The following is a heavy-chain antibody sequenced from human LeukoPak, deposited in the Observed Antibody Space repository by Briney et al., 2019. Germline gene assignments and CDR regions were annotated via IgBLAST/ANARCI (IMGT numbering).Heavy chain of an antibody. D-gene: IGHD3-22*01. CDR1: GGSFSGYY. J-gene: IGHJ6*03. CDR2: INHSGST. CDR3: ARDYDSSGYYYQRYYYYMDV. Sequence: SETLSLTCAVYGGSFSGYYWSWIRQPPGKGLEWIGEINHSGSTNYNPSLKSRVTISVDTSKNQFSLKLSSVTAADTAVYYCARDYDSSGYYYQRYYYYMDVWGKGTTVTISS. V-gene: IGHV4-34*01.